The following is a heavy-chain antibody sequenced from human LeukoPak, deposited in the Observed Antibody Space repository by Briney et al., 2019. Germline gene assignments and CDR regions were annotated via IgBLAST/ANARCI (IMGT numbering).Heavy chain of an antibody. J-gene: IGHJ4*02. D-gene: IGHD2-21*02. CDR1: GYTFTSYY. V-gene: IGHV1-46*01. CDR3: AKWACGSGGDCHEFDY. Sequence: GASVKVSCKASGYTFTSYYMHWVRQAPGQGLEWMGIINPSGGSTSYAQKFQGRVTMTRDTSTSTVYMELSSLRSEDTAVYYCAKWACGSGGDCHEFDYWGQGALVTVSS. CDR2: INPSGGST.